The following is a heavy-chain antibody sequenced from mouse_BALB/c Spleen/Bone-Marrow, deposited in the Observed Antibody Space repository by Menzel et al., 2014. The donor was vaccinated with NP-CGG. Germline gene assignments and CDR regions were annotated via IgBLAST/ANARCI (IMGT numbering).Heavy chain of an antibody. Sequence: DVMLVRSGVGLVQTAVSLRLSCASSGITFTDYYMSWVRQPPGKALEWLGFIRNKANGYTTEYSASVKGRFTISRDKSESIHYLQMNTQRAEDSASYDSARDDLDAFDNCGQGTSVAISS. V-gene: IGHV7-3*02. CDR3: ARDDLDAFDN. J-gene: IGHJ4*01. CDR2: IRNKANGYTT. CDR1: GITFTDYY.